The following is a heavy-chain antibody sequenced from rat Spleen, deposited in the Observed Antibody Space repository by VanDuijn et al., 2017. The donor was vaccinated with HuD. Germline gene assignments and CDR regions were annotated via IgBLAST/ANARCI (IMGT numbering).Heavy chain of an antibody. CDR2: ISYGDSSGHSGP. CDR1: GFNFNDYW. J-gene: IGHJ2*01. D-gene: IGHD1-9*01. V-gene: IGHV5-29*01. Sequence: EVQLVESGGGLVQPGRSLKLSCAASGFNFNDYWMGWVRQAPTRGLEWVATISYGDSSGHSGPYYRDSVSGRFTISRDDAKSTLSLQMDSLRSEDTATYYCARRHYGYTDYFDYWGQGVMVTVSS. CDR3: ARRHYGYTDYFDY.